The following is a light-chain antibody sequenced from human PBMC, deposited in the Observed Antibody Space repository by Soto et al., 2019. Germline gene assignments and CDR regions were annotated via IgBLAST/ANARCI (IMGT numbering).Light chain of an antibody. J-gene: IGKJ4*01. CDR2: DAS. V-gene: IGKV3-11*01. CDR3: QQRSNWPLT. CDR1: QSVSSY. Sequence: EIVLTQSPATLSLSPGERATISCRASQSVSSYLAWYQQKSGQAPRLLIYDASNSATGIPARFSGSGSGTDFTLTISSLEPEDFAVYYCQQRSNWPLTFGGGTKVDIK.